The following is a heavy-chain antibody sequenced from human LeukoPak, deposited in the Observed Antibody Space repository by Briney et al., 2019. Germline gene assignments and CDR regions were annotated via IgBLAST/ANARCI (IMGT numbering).Heavy chain of an antibody. J-gene: IGHJ4*02. V-gene: IGHV1-69*01. CDR3: ARDGSNDDIFDY. CDR1: GGTFSSYA. Sequence: GTSVKVSCKASGGTFSSYAISWVRQAPGQGLEWMGGIIPIFGTANYAQKFQGRVTITADESTSTAYMELSSLRSEDTAVYYCARDGSNDDIFDYWGQGTLVTVSS. D-gene: IGHD1-1*01. CDR2: IIPIFGTA.